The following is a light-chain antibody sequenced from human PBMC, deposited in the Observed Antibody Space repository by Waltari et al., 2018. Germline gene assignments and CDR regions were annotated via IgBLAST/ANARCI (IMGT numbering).Light chain of an antibody. Sequence: QSALTQPASVSGSPGQSITISCTGTSSDVGSYNLVSWYQQHPGKAPKLMIYEFSKRPAGVSNRFSGSKSVNTASLTISGLQAEDEADYYCCSGGFGGGTKLTVL. J-gene: IGLJ2*01. V-gene: IGLV2-23*02. CDR1: SSDVGSYNL. CDR2: EFS. CDR3: CSGG.